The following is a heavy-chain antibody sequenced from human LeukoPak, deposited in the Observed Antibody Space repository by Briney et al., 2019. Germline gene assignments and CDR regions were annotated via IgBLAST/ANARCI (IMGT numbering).Heavy chain of an antibody. CDR2: IYHSGST. Sequence: TASETLSLTCTVSGGSISSYYWSWIRQPPGKGLEWIGYIYHSGSTNYNPSLKSRVTISVDTSKNQFSLRLSSVTAADTAVYYCAREDIATAAIDYWGQGTLVTVSS. J-gene: IGHJ4*02. CDR1: GGSISSYY. V-gene: IGHV4-59*01. D-gene: IGHD6-13*01. CDR3: AREDIATAAIDY.